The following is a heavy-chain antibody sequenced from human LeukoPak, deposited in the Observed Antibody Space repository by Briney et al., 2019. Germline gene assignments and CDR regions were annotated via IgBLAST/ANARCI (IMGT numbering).Heavy chain of an antibody. D-gene: IGHD2-21*01. J-gene: IGHJ4*02. CDR2: IYYSGST. CDR1: GGSISSSSYY. CDR3: ARPYRLCGGDCYQN. Sequence: RPSETLSLTCTVSGGSISSSSYYWGWIRQPPGKGLEWIGSIYYSGSTYYNPSLKSRVTISVDTSKNQFSLKLSSVTAADTAVYYCARPYRLCGGDCYQNWGQGALVPSPQ. V-gene: IGHV4-39*01.